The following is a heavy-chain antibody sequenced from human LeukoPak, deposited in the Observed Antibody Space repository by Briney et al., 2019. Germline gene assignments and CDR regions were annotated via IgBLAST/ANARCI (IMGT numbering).Heavy chain of an antibody. CDR1: TGYY. J-gene: IGHJ3*02. CDR2: IHPNSGAS. Sequence: ASVKVSCKTSTGYYMHWVRQAPGQGLEYMGWIHPNSGASKSVPKFQGRVTMTRDTSINTDYVELSSLTSDDTAMYYCAREGKAGSSGWFGAFDIWGQGTMVIVSP. V-gene: IGHV1-2*02. D-gene: IGHD6-13*01. CDR3: AREGKAGSSGWFGAFDI.